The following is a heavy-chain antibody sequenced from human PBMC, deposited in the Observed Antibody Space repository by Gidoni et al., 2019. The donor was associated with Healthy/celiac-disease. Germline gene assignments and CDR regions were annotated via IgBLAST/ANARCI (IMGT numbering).Heavy chain of an antibody. CDR2: IYPGDSDT. CDR1: GYSFTSYW. J-gene: IGHJ4*02. D-gene: IGHD3-9*01. CDR3: ARTYYDILTGYYPKYFDY. Sequence: EVQLVQSGAEVKKPGESLKISCKGSGYSFTSYWIGWVRQMPGKGLEWMGIIYPGDSDTRYSPSFQGQVTISADKSISTAYLQWSSLKASDTAMYYCARTYYDILTGYYPKYFDYWGQGTLVTVSS. V-gene: IGHV5-51*01.